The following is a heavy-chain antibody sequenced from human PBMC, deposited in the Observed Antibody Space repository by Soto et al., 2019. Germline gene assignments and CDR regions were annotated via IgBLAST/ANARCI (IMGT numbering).Heavy chain of an antibody. Sequence: GGSLRLSCAASGSTFSSYSMNWVRQAPGKGLEWVSYISSSSSTIYYADSVKGRFTISRDNAKNSLYLQMNSLRAEDTAVYYCARVDFGVVIPHRQNNWFDPWGQGTLVTVSS. CDR3: ARVDFGVVIPHRQNNWFDP. V-gene: IGHV3-48*01. J-gene: IGHJ5*02. CDR2: ISSSSSTI. CDR1: GSTFSSYS. D-gene: IGHD3-3*01.